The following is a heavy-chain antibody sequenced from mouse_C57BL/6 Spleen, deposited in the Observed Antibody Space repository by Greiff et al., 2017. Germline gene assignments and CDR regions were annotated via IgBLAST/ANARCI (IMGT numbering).Heavy chain of an antibody. D-gene: IGHD2-4*01. V-gene: IGHV1-55*01. CDR2: IYPGSGST. CDR3: ARGAIYYDYDFYAMDD. Sequence: QVQLQQPGAELVKPGASVKMSCKASGYTFTSYWITWVKQRPGQGLEWIGDIYPGSGSTNYNEKFKSKATLTVDTSSSTAYMQLSSLTSEDSAVYYCARGAIYYDYDFYAMDDWGQGTSVTVSS. J-gene: IGHJ4*01. CDR1: GYTFTSYW.